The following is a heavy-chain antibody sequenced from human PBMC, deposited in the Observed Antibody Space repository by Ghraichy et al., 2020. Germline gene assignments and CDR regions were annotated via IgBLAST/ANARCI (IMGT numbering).Heavy chain of an antibody. CDR1: GFTFSSYA. CDR3: ARTHYDILTGLNYYYYGMDV. CDR2: ISYDGSNK. Sequence: GGSLRLSCAASGFTFSSYAMHWVRQAPGKGLECVAVISYDGSNKYYADSVKGRFTISRDNSKNTLYLQMNSLRAEDTAVYYGARTHYDILTGLNYYYYGMDVWGQGTTVTVSS. J-gene: IGHJ6*02. D-gene: IGHD3-9*01. V-gene: IGHV3-30*04.